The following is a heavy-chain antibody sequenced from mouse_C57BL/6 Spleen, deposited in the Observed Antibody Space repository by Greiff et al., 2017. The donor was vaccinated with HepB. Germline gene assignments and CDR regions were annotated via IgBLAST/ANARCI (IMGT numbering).Heavy chain of an antibody. CDR1: GYTFTSYW. CDR2: IDPSDSET. CDR3: ARSPYYYGSSPDY. Sequence: QVQLQQPGAELVRPGSSVKLSCKASGYTFTSYWMHWVKQRPIQGLEWIGNIDPSDSETHYNQKFKDKATLTVDKSSSTAYMQLSSLTSEDSAFYYCARSPYYYGSSPDYWGQGTTLTVSS. V-gene: IGHV1-52*01. J-gene: IGHJ2*01. D-gene: IGHD1-1*01.